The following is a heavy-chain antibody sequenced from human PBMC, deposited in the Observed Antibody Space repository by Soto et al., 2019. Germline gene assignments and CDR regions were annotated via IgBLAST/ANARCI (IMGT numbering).Heavy chain of an antibody. CDR2: VYRTGST. CDR1: FGSVTSNNW. D-gene: IGHD1-7*01. J-gene: IGHJ4*02. Sequence: XTLSLAFAVSFGSVTSNNWWTWVRQPPGQGLEWIGEVYRTGSTNYNPSVKSRVTISLDKSENQFSLKVTSLTAADTAVYYCASRDPGTSVDYWGQGTLVTV. CDR3: ASRDPGTSVDY. V-gene: IGHV4-4*02.